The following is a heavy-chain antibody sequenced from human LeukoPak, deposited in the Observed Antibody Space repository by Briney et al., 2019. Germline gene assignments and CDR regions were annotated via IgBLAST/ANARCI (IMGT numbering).Heavy chain of an antibody. J-gene: IGHJ4*02. CDR1: GGSISSSSYY. CDR3: ARRYSSSWNYYFDY. D-gene: IGHD6-13*01. V-gene: IGHV4-39*01. Sequence: SKTLSLTCTVSGGSISSSSYYWGWIRQPPGKGLEWIGSIYYSGSTYYNPSLKSRVTISVDTSKNQFSLKLSSVTAADTAVYYCARRYSSSWNYYFDYWGQGTLVTVSS. CDR2: IYYSGST.